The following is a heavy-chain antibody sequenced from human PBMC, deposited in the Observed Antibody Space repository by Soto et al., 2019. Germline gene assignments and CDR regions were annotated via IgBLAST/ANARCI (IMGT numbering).Heavy chain of an antibody. D-gene: IGHD3-3*01. CDR2: IKGDGITT. Sequence: EVQLVDSGGGLVQPGGSLRLSCAASGFTFSSYWIHWVRQAPGEGLVWVSRIKGDGITTNYADSVKGLFTISRDYAKNTVFLQMNSLRAEDTAVYYCARGAFGAYYLDYWGQGTLVTVSS. CDR1: GFTFSSYW. CDR3: ARGAFGAYYLDY. V-gene: IGHV3-74*01. J-gene: IGHJ4*02.